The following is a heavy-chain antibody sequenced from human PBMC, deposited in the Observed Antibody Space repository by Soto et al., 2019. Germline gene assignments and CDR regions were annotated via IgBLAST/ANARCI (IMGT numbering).Heavy chain of an antibody. Sequence: GGSLRLSCAASGFTFSSYAMSWVRRAPGKGLEWVSAISGSGGSTYYADSVKGRFTISRDNSKNTLYLQMNSLRAEDTAVYYCAKYKKLEWLFDIFDYWGQGTLVTVSS. V-gene: IGHV3-23*01. CDR2: ISGSGGST. CDR3: AKYKKLEWLFDIFDY. CDR1: GFTFSSYA. D-gene: IGHD3-3*01. J-gene: IGHJ4*02.